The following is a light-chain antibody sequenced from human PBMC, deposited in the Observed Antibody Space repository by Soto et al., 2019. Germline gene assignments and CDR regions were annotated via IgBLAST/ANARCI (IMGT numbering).Light chain of an antibody. CDR2: GAS. V-gene: IGKV3-20*01. CDR3: QQYGSSLWT. CDR1: QTISSNY. Sequence: ETVLTQSPGTLSLSPGERATHSCRASQTISSNYLAWYRQTPGQAPRLLIYGASNRATGIADRFSGSGSGTDFTLIISRLEPEDFALYYCQQYGSSLWTFGQGTKVEIK. J-gene: IGKJ1*01.